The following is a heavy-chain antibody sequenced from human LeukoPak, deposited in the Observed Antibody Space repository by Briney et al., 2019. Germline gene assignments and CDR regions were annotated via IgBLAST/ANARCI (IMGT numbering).Heavy chain of an antibody. D-gene: IGHD4-23*01. CDR2: IYYSGST. CDR1: GGSISSYY. V-gene: IGHV4-59*01. Sequence: SETLSLTCTVSGGSISSYYWNWIRQPPGKGLEWIGHIYYSGSTMYNPSLKSRVTISVATPKNQFSLKVSSVTAADTAVYYCATDLFGNGTTWANNDFWGQGTLVTVSA. J-gene: IGHJ4*02. CDR3: ATDLFGNGTTWANNDF.